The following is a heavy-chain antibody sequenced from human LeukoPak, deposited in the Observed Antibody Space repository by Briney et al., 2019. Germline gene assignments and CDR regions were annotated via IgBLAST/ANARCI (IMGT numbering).Heavy chain of an antibody. D-gene: IGHD1-26*01. J-gene: IGHJ4*02. CDR1: GFTFSSYA. CDR2: ISTNGGNT. V-gene: IGHV3-64*01. Sequence: GGSLRLSCAASGFTFSSYAMHWVRQAPGKGRECVSAISTNGGNTNYANSVKGRFTISSDNSKNTVYLQMRSLRAEDMAVYYCASEGYLTTTRNYVDYWGQGTLVTVSS. CDR3: ASEGYLTTTRNYVDY.